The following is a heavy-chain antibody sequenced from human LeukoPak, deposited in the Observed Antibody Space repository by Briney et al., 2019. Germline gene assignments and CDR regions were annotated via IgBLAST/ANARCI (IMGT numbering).Heavy chain of an antibody. CDR1: GFTFSSYS. D-gene: IGHD2-8*02. CDR3: ARGLLGIDY. V-gene: IGHV3-21*01. CDR2: ISSSSSYI. Sequence: GGSLRLSCAASGFTFSSYSMNWVRQAPGNVLEWVSSISSSSSYIYYADSVKGRFTISRDNAKNSLYLQMNSLRAEDTAVYYCARGLLGIDYWGQGSLVTVCS. J-gene: IGHJ4*02.